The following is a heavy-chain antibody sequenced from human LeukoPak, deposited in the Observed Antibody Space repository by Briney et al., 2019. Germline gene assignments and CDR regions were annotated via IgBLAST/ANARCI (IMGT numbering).Heavy chain of an antibody. CDR2: IYYSGST. Sequence: PSETLSLTCTVSGGSISSSSYYWGWIRQPPGKGLEWIGSIYYSGSTYYNPSLKSRVTISVDTSKNQFSLKLSSVTAADTAVYYCAAIVLMVYEHWGQGTLVTVSS. D-gene: IGHD2-8*01. CDR3: AAIVLMVYEH. CDR1: GGSISSSSYY. J-gene: IGHJ1*01. V-gene: IGHV4-39*01.